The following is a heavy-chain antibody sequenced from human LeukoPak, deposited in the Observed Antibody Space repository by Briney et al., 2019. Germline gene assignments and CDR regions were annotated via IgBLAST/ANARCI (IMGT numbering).Heavy chain of an antibody. CDR1: GFTFSSYS. CDR3: ARVDYFES. J-gene: IGHJ4*02. CDR2: ISSSGGTI. Sequence: QRGGSLRLSCVGSGFTFSSYSMSWVRQAPGKGLEWLSYISSSGGTIYYADSVKGRFTISRDNAKNSLYLQMNSLTDEDTAVYYCARVDYFESWGQGTLVTVSS. V-gene: IGHV3-48*02.